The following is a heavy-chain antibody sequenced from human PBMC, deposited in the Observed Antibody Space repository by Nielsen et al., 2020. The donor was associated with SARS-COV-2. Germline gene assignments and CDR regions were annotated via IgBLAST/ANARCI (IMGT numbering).Heavy chain of an antibody. V-gene: IGHV3-74*01. Sequence: GESLNISCTASGFTFTAYWMHWVRQAPGKGLTWVSHINFDGTGTSYADSVKGRFTISRDNAKNTVYLQMNSLRAEDTAVYYCARDGVVGSTNIFDVWSQGTVVTVSS. CDR1: GFTFTAYW. D-gene: IGHD1-26*01. CDR2: INFDGTGT. J-gene: IGHJ3*01. CDR3: ARDGVVGSTNIFDV.